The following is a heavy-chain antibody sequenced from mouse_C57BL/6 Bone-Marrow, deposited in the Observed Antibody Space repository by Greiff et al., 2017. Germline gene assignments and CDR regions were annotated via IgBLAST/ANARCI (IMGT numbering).Heavy chain of an antibody. CDR2: ISYDGSN. CDR3: AIRDMMGGYPYVDY. V-gene: IGHV3-6*01. Sequence: EVQLVASGPGLVKPSQSLSLTCSVTGYSITSGYYWNWIRQFPGNNLEWMGYISYDGSNNYNPSLKNRISITRDTSKNQLFLKLNSVTTEDTATYDCAIRDMMGGYPYVDYWGQGTTLTVSS. D-gene: IGHD2-3*01. J-gene: IGHJ2*01. CDR1: GYSITSGYY.